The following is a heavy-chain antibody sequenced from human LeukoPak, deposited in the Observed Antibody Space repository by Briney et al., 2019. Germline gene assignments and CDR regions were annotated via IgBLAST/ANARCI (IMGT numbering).Heavy chain of an antibody. CDR3: ARQIASAGTAGFDF. CDR1: GGSISSYY. V-gene: IGHV4-4*07. D-gene: IGHD6-13*01. J-gene: IGHJ4*02. CDR2: IYSTGST. Sequence: SETLSLTCTVSGGSISSYYWSWIRQPAGKGLEWIGRIYSTGSTNYNPSLKSRVTMSVDASKNQFSLRLRSVTGAETAVYFRARQIASAGTAGFDFWGQGALVTVSS.